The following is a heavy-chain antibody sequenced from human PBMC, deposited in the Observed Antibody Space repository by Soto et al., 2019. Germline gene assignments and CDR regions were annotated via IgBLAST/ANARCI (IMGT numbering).Heavy chain of an antibody. Sequence: QVQLVQSGAEVKKPGASVKVSCKVSGYTLTELSMHWVRQAPGKGLEWMGGFDPEDGETIYAQKFQGRVTVTEDTSTDTAYMELSSLRSEDTAVYYCATAGGGYRYYWYFDLRGRGTLVTVSS. CDR3: ATAGGGYRYYWYFDL. J-gene: IGHJ2*01. CDR2: FDPEDGET. V-gene: IGHV1-24*01. D-gene: IGHD2-21*01. CDR1: GYTLTELS.